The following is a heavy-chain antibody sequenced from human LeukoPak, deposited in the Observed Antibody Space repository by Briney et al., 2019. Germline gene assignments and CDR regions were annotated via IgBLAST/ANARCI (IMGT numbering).Heavy chain of an antibody. J-gene: IGHJ4*02. V-gene: IGHV4-39*01. CDR2: IYYSGST. CDR3: ARHHRSGYHEVDY. D-gene: IGHD6-25*01. Sequence: SETLSLTCTVSGGSISSSDYYWGWIRQPPGRGLEWIGTIYYSGSTSYNPSLKGRVTMSVDTSKNQFSLKLSSVTAADTAVYFCARHHRSGYHEVDYWGQGTLVTVSS. CDR1: GGSISSSDYY.